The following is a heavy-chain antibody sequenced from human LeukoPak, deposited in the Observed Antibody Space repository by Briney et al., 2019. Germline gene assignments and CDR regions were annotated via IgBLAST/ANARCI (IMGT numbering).Heavy chain of an antibody. J-gene: IGHJ4*02. Sequence: PGGSLRLSCAASGFTFSSYGMSWVRQAPGKGLEWVSAISGSGGSTYYADSVKGRFTISRDNSKNSLYLQMNSLRAEDTAVYYCARDGGAGSGIKFDYWGQGTLVTVSS. V-gene: IGHV3-23*01. D-gene: IGHD3-10*01. CDR1: GFTFSSYG. CDR2: ISGSGGST. CDR3: ARDGGAGSGIKFDY.